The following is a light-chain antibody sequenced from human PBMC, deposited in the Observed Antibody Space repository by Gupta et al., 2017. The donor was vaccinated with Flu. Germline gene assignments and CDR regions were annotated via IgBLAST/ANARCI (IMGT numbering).Light chain of an antibody. CDR2: AND. V-gene: IGLV1-44*01. CDR3: ASWDDGLNAWV. CDR1: DSNIGTNN. J-gene: IGLJ3*02. Sequence: RVTISCSGSDSNIGTNNVNWYQQFPGAAPKLLSYANDQRPSGVPDRFSGSRSGTSASLAISGLQSEDEGDYYCASWDDGLNAWVFGGGAKLTVL.